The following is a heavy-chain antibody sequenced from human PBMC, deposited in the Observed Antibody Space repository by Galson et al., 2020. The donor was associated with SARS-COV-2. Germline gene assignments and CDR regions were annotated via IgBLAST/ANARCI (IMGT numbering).Heavy chain of an antibody. D-gene: IGHD3-22*01. CDR3: ASQPYYYDSSGYYDWFDP. J-gene: IGHJ5*02. Sequence: VKVSCEASGYTFTGYYMHWVRQAPGQGLEWMGWINPNSGGTNYAQKFQGRVTMTRDTSISTAYMELSRLRSDDTAVYYCASQPYYYDSSGYYDWFDPWGQGTLVTVSS. CDR2: INPNSGGT. CDR1: GYTFTGYY. V-gene: IGHV1-2*02.